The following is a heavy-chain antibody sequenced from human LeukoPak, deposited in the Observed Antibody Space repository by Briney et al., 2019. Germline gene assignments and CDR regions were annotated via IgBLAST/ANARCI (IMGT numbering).Heavy chain of an antibody. CDR1: GYTFTSCG. D-gene: IGHD3-10*01. V-gene: IGHV1-18*01. CDR3: ASLGEAGTFDY. Sequence: GASVKVSRKASGYTFTSCGISWVRQAPGQGLEWMGWISAYNGNTNYAQKLQGRVTMTTDTSTSTAYMELRSLRSDDTAVYYCASLGEAGTFDYWGQGTLVTVSS. J-gene: IGHJ4*02. CDR2: ISAYNGNT.